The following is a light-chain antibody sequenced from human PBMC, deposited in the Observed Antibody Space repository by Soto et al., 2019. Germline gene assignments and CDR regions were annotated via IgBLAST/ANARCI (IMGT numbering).Light chain of an antibody. J-gene: IGLJ7*01. CDR1: SGHSNYA. Sequence: QLVLTQSPSASASLGALVKLTCTLSSGHSNYAIAWHQQQPEKGPRYLMKVNSGGSHIKGDGIPDRFSGSSSGAERYLFISSLQSEDEADYYCQTWGTGSAIVVFGGGTQLTVL. CDR3: QTWGTGSAIVV. V-gene: IGLV4-69*01. CDR2: VNSGGSH.